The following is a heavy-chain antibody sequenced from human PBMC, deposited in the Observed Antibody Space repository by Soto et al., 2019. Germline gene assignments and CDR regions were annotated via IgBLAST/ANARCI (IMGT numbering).Heavy chain of an antibody. J-gene: IGHJ4*02. CDR2: ISSSGGTI. D-gene: IGHD5-18*01. Sequence: GGSLRLSCGASGFTFSNDYMSWIRQAPGKGLEWVSYISSSGGTIYYADSVKGRFTISRDNAKNSLFLQMNSLRADDTAVYYCARASSPRDPWLDYWGQGALVTVSS. V-gene: IGHV3-11*01. CDR1: GFTFSNDY. CDR3: ARASSPRDPWLDY.